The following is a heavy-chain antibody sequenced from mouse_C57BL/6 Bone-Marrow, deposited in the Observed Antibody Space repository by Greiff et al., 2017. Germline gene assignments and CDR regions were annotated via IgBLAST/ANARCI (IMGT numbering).Heavy chain of an antibody. J-gene: IGHJ2*01. CDR2: ISSGGSYT. CDR3: SRLDY. V-gene: IGHV5-6*01. CDR1: GFTFSSYG. Sequence: EVKLVESGGDLVKPGGSLKLSCAASGFTFSSYGMSWVRQTPDKRLEWVATISSGGSYTNYPDSVKGRFTITRDNAKNTLYLQMSSLKSEDTAIYYCSRLDYWGQGTTLTVSS.